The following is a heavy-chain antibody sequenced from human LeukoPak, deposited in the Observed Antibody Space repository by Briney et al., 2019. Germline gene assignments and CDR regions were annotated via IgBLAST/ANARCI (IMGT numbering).Heavy chain of an antibody. CDR1: GFTFSSYG. CDR3: AKGLVVPAAIVDY. V-gene: IGHV3-30*02. J-gene: IGHJ4*02. Sequence: GGSLRLSCAASGFTFSSYGMHWVRQAPGKGLEWVAFIRYDGSNKYYADSVKGRFTISRDNSKNTLYLQMNSLRAEDTAVYYCAKGLVVPAAIVDYWGQGTLVTVSS. CDR2: IRYDGSNK. D-gene: IGHD2-2*02.